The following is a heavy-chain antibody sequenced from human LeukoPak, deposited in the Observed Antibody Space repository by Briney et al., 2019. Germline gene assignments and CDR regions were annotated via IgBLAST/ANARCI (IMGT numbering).Heavy chain of an antibody. Sequence: PGGSLRLSRAASGLTFSTSSMHWVRQAPGKGLEWVSYISRSSSTIYYADSVKGRFTISRDNAKNSLYLQMNSLRDEDTAVYYCARGYCSGGSCYSDYWGQGTLVTVSS. CDR1: GLTFSTSS. CDR3: ARGYCSGGSCYSDY. CDR2: ISRSSSTI. J-gene: IGHJ4*02. V-gene: IGHV3-48*02. D-gene: IGHD2-15*01.